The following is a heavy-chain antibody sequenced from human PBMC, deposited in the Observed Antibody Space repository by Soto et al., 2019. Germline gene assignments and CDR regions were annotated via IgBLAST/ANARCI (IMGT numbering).Heavy chain of an antibody. CDR2: INAGNGNT. CDR3: ASSFTVPAAIGS. V-gene: IGHV1-3*01. Sequence: QVQLVQSGAEVKKPGASVKVSCKASGYTFTSYAMHWVRQAPGQRLEWMGWINAGNGNTKYSQKFQGRVTITRDTSASTDYIELSSLRSEDTAVYYCASSFTVPAAIGSWGQGTLVTVSS. J-gene: IGHJ5*02. D-gene: IGHD2-2*02. CDR1: GYTFTSYA.